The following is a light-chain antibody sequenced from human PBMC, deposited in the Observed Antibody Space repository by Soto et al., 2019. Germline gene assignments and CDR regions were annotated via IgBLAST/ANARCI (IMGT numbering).Light chain of an antibody. Sequence: SYELTQSHSVSVAPGQTAKITCGGTNIGGKSVHWYQQKPGQAPVLVVYDDNDRPSGIPERFSGSNSGRTATLTLSRVEAGDEAVYYCQVWDSDSDHVVFGGGTKVTVL. CDR1: NIGGKS. CDR2: DDN. CDR3: QVWDSDSDHVV. J-gene: IGLJ2*01. V-gene: IGLV3-21*02.